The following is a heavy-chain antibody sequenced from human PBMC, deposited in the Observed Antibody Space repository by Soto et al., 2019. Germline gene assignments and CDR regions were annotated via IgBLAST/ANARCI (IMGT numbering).Heavy chain of an antibody. D-gene: IGHD1-26*01. CDR1: GFTVNSTY. J-gene: IGHJ6*02. CDR3: AKGDGFILAV. V-gene: IGHV3-53*02. CDR2: TNTGGTT. Sequence: EVQVLATGGGLIQPGGSLRLSCAASGFTVNSTYMSWVRQAPGEGLQWVSITNTGGTTYYADSVKGRFTVSRDNSKNTLYLQMNSLRAEDTAVYYCAKGDGFILAVWGQGTTVSVSS.